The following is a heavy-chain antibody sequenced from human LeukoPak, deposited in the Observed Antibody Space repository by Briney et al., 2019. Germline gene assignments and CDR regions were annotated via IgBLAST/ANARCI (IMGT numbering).Heavy chain of an antibody. CDR1: GYTFTTYA. D-gene: IGHD3-16*02. CDR3: ATGVIQFFDY. Sequence: WASVKVSCKASGYTFTTYAIHWVRQAPGQRLEWMGWINAGNGNTKYSQKFQGRVTITRDTSASTAYMELSSLRSEDTAVYYCATGVIQFFDYWGQGTLVTVSS. V-gene: IGHV1-3*01. CDR2: INAGNGNT. J-gene: IGHJ4*02.